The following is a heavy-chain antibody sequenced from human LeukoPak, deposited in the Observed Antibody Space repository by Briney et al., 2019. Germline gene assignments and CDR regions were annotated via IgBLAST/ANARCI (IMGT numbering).Heavy chain of an antibody. D-gene: IGHD3-3*01. CDR1: GFTFSSYW. J-gene: IGHJ4*02. CDR2: INWNGGST. CDR3: ARDRRHGITIFGVVITTFDY. V-gene: IGHV3-20*04. Sequence: GGSLRLSCAASGFTFSSYWMHWVRQAPGKGLEWVSGINWNGGSTGYADSVKGRFTISRDNAKNSLYLQMNSLRAEDTALYYCARDRRHGITIFGVVITTFDYWGQGTLVTVSS.